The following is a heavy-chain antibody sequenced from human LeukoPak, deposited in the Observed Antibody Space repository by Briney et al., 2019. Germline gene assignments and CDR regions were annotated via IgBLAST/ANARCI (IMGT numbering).Heavy chain of an antibody. CDR2: VGNSGSTK. Sequence: PGGSLRLSCAASGFDFSDYYMTWIRQAPGKGLEWVSHVGNSGSTKYYADSVKGRFTISRDNAKYSLYLQMHSLRAEDTAVYYCARTTEGLDPWGQGTLVTVSS. CDR3: ARTTEGLDP. CDR1: GFDFSDYY. J-gene: IGHJ5*02. V-gene: IGHV3-11*01. D-gene: IGHD1-1*01.